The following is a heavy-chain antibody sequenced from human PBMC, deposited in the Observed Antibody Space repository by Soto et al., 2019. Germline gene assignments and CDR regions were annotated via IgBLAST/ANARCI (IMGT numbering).Heavy chain of an antibody. D-gene: IGHD1-1*01. Sequence: EVQYMVESGGGLVKPGESLRLSCAASGFTFTKAWMSWVRQAPGKGLEWVGRIKDKSNGETTEYAAPVKGRFTLSRDDSKSTVYLEMNSQKTEDTAIYYCTTDSPDHGNAGDFDSWGEGTLVTVSS. CDR1: GFTFTKAW. V-gene: IGHV3-15*01. CDR2: IKDKSNGETT. CDR3: TTDSPDHGNAGDFDS. J-gene: IGHJ4*02.